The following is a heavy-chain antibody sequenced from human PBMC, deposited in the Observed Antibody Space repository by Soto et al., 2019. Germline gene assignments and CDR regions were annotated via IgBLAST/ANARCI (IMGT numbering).Heavy chain of an antibody. Sequence: ASVKVPCKASGYTFTGYYMHWVRQAPGQGLEWMGWINPNSGGTNYAQKFQGRVTMTRDTSISTAYMELSRLRSDDTAVYYCARGGRDILTGYYHYYYYGMDVWGQGTTVTVSS. V-gene: IGHV1-2*02. CDR1: GYTFTGYY. CDR3: ARGGRDILTGYYHYYYYGMDV. CDR2: INPNSGGT. J-gene: IGHJ6*02. D-gene: IGHD3-9*01.